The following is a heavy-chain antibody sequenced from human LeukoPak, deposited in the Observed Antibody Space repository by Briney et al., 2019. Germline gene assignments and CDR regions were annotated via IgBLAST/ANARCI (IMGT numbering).Heavy chain of an antibody. CDR2: IRYDGSNT. V-gene: IGHV3-30*02. D-gene: IGHD2-15*01. CDR3: ARVGRIKTLDY. J-gene: IGHJ4*02. CDR1: GFTFSSYD. Sequence: GGSLRLSCEASGFTFSSYDMHWVRQAPGKGLEWVAFIRYDGSNTYYADSVKGRFTISRDNSKNTLYLQMNSLRAEDTAVYYCARVGRIKTLDYWGQGTLVTVSS.